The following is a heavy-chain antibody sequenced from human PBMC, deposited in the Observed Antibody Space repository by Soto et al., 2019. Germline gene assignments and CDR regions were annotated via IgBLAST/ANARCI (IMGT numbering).Heavy chain of an antibody. V-gene: IGHV4-31*03. CDR3: AREVAAGFFDY. J-gene: IGHJ4*02. CDR1: GGSISSGGYY. Sequence: SETLSLTCTVSGGSISSGGYYWSWIRQHPGKGLEWIGYIYYSGSTYYNPSLKSRVTISVDTSKNQFSLKLSSVTAADTAVYYCAREVAAGFFDYWGQGTLVTVSS. CDR2: IYYSGST. D-gene: IGHD6-13*01.